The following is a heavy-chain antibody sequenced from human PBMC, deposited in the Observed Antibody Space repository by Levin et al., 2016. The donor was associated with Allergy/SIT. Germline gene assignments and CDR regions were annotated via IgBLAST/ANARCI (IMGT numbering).Heavy chain of an antibody. Sequence: SVKVSCKAAGGSFSSYAINWVRQAPGQGLEWIGGIIPIFGTPTYAQRFQGRVTITADESTNTAYMELSSLRSEDSALYYCARDGVYNSGWCDYWGQGTLVTVSS. J-gene: IGHJ4*02. CDR3: ARDGVYNSGWCDY. D-gene: IGHD6-19*01. CDR1: GGSFSSYA. CDR2: IIPIFGTP. V-gene: IGHV1-69*13.